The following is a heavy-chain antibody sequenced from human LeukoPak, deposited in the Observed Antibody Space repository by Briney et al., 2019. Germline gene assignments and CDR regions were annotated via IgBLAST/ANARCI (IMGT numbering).Heavy chain of an antibody. D-gene: IGHD2-2*01. Sequence: GGSLRLSCAACGSTFSSYAMSWVRQAPGKGLEWVSAISGSGGSTYYADSVKGRFTISRDNSKNTLYLQMNSLRAEDTAVYYCAKGGLKYCSSTSCYYYWGQGTLVTVSS. CDR2: ISGSGGST. CDR1: GSTFSSYA. J-gene: IGHJ4*02. CDR3: AKGGLKYCSSTSCYYY. V-gene: IGHV3-23*01.